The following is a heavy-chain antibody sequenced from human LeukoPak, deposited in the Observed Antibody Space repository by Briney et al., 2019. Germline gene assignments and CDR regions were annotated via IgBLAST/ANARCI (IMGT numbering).Heavy chain of an antibody. J-gene: IGHJ4*02. V-gene: IGHV3-53*01. CDR3: AKDLVVVVAATFDY. Sequence: PGGSLRLSCTASGFTVSSNYMSWVRQAPGKGLEWVSIINSGGSTYYADSVKGRFTISRDNSKNTLYLQMNSLRAEDTAVYYCAKDLVVVVAATFDYWGQGTLVTVSS. CDR2: INSGGST. D-gene: IGHD2-15*01. CDR1: GFTVSSNY.